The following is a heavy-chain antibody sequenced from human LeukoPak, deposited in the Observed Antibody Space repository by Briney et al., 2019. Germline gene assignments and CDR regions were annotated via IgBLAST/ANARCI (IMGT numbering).Heavy chain of an antibody. D-gene: IGHD7-27*01. Sequence: GGSLRLSCAASGFTFGYYAMTWVRQAPGKGLEWVSAISGSGGSTYYADSVKGRFTISRDNSKNTLYLQMNSLRAEDTAVYCCAKLTGDFDYWGQGTLVTVSS. V-gene: IGHV3-23*01. CDR1: GFTFGYYA. J-gene: IGHJ4*02. CDR2: ISGSGGST. CDR3: AKLTGDFDY.